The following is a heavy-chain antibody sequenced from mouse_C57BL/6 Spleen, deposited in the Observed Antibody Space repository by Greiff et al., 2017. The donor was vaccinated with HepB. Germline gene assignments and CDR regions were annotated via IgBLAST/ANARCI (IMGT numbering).Heavy chain of an antibody. CDR3: ARFGYDAWFAY. J-gene: IGHJ3*01. CDR1: GFTFSDYG. Sequence: EVKLVESGGGLVKPGGSLKLSCAASGFTFSDYGMHWVRQAPEKGLEWVAYISSGSSTIYYADTVKGRFTISRDNAKNTLFLQMTSLRSEDTAMYYCARFGYDAWFAYWGQGTLVTVSA. D-gene: IGHD2-2*01. V-gene: IGHV5-17*01. CDR2: ISSGSSTI.